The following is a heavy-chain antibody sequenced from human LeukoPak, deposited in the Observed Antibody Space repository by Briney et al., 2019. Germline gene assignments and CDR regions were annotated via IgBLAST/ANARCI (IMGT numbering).Heavy chain of an antibody. V-gene: IGHV4-38-2*02. Sequence: SETLSLTCTVSGYSISSGYFWGWIRQPPGKGLEWIGSFSHTGITSYNPSLKSRVTISLDTSKNQFSLRLTSVTASDTAVYYCARFWPSLSLLVVSDARDFWGQGTTVIVSS. CDR2: FSHTGIT. J-gene: IGHJ3*01. CDR3: ARFWPSLSLLVVSDARDF. CDR1: GYSISSGYF. D-gene: IGHD2-2*01.